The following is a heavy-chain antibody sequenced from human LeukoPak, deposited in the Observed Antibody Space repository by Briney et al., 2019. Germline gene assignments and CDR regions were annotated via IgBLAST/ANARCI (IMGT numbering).Heavy chain of an antibody. CDR2: INPNSGGT. J-gene: IGHJ4*02. CDR3: ARESFSRGWYGGAFGD. Sequence: GASVKVSCKASGYTFTGYYMHWVRQAPGQGLEWMGWINPNSGGTNYAQKFQGRVTMTRDRSISTAYMELSRLRSDDTAVYYCARESFSRGWYGGAFGDWGQGTLVTVSS. D-gene: IGHD6-19*01. CDR1: GYTFTGYY. V-gene: IGHV1-2*02.